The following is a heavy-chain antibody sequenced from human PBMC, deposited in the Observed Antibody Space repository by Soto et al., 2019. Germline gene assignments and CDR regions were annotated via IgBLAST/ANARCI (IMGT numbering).Heavy chain of an antibody. V-gene: IGHV4-34*01. Sequence: VQLQQWGAGVLKPSETLSLTCAAHGGSFSGFQWSWIRQAPGKGLEWIGEINHNGDTNYNPSLKSRVTISIDTSKNEFSLKLTSVTVGDTARYYCAREWGFCDGTRCFPLFYYWGQGVLVTVSS. CDR1: GGSFSGFQ. CDR3: AREWGFCDGTRCFPLFYY. J-gene: IGHJ4*02. CDR2: INHNGDT. D-gene: IGHD2-2*01.